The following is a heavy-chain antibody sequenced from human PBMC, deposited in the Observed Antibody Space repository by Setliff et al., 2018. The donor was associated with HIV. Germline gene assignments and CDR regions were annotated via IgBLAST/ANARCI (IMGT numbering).Heavy chain of an antibody. CDR1: GYSSSSGYY. CDR3: ARHHLVDPFDY. V-gene: IGHV4-38-2*01. D-gene: IGHD2-2*01. J-gene: IGHJ4*01. CDR2: INHGGST. Sequence: SETLSLTCGVSGYSSSSGYYWGWIRQPPGKGLEWIGEINHGGSTNYNPSLKSRVTISVDTSKNQFSLKLSSVTAADTAVYYCARHHLVDPFDYWGHGTLVTVSS.